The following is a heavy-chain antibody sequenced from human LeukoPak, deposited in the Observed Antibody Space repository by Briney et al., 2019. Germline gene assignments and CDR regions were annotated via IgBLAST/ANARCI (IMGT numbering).Heavy chain of an antibody. CDR3: ASMAPPVVPAANYPYYYYYGMDV. J-gene: IGHJ6*02. V-gene: IGHV1-2*02. Sequence: GASVKVSCKASGYTFTGYYMHWVRQAPGQGLEWMGWINPNSGGTNYAQKFQGRVTMTRDTSISTAYMELSRLRSDDTAVYYCASMAPPVVPAANYPYYYYYGMDVWGQGTTVTVSS. D-gene: IGHD2-2*01. CDR2: INPNSGGT. CDR1: GYTFTGYY.